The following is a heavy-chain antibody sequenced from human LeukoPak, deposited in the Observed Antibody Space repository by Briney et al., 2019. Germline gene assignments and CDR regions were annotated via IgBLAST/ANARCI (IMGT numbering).Heavy chain of an antibody. CDR3: ATYPILEVYGHEYFDY. CDR1: GYTLTELS. J-gene: IGHJ4*02. Sequence: GASVKVSCKVFGYTLTELSMHWVRQAPGKGVEWRGGFDPEDGESIYAQKFQGRVTMTEDTSTDTAYMELSSLRSEDTAVYYCATYPILEVYGHEYFDYWGQGTLVTVSS. CDR2: FDPEDGES. V-gene: IGHV1-24*01. D-gene: IGHD2-21*01.